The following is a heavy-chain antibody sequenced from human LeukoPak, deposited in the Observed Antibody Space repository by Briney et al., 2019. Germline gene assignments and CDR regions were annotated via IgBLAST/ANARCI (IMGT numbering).Heavy chain of an antibody. J-gene: IGHJ2*01. D-gene: IGHD3-16*01. CDR2: IKSKTDGGTT. Sequence: PGGSLRLSCAASGFTFSNARMSWVRQAPGKGLEWVGRIKSKTDGGTTDYAAPVKGRFNISRDDSKNTLYLQMNSLRAEDTAVYYCARLRFGEFPPIRYFDLWGRGTLVTVSS. CDR1: GFTFSNAR. CDR3: ARLRFGEFPPIRYFDL. V-gene: IGHV3-15*01.